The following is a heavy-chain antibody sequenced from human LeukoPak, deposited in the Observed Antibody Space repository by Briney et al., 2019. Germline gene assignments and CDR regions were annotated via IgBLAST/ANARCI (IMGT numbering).Heavy chain of an antibody. J-gene: IGHJ4*02. CDR1: GYTFTGYY. D-gene: IGHD3-22*01. CDR3: ARDHDSSGYYLPDFDY. V-gene: IGHV1-2*06. CDR2: INPNSGGT. Sequence: ASVKVSCKASGYTFTGYYMHWVRQAPGQGREWMGRINPNSGGTNYAQKFQGRVTMTRGTSISTAYMELSRLRSDDTAVYYCARDHDSSGYYLPDFDYWGQGTLVTVSS.